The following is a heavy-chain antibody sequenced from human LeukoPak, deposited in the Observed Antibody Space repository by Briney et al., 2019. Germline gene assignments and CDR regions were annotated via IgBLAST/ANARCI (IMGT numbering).Heavy chain of an antibody. CDR3: ARDGDTFNWFDP. CDR2: ISSSGSTI. CDR1: GFTFSSYE. J-gene: IGHJ5*02. D-gene: IGHD3-10*01. Sequence: GGSLRLSCAASGFTFSSYEMNWARQAPGKGLEWVSYISSSGSTIYYADSVKGRFTISRDNAKNSLYLQMNSLRAEDTAVYYCARDGDTFNWFDPWGQGTLVTVSS. V-gene: IGHV3-48*03.